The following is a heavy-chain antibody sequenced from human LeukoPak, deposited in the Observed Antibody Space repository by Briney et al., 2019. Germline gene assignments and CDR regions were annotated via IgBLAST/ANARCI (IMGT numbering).Heavy chain of an antibody. D-gene: IGHD2-2*01. Sequence: PGGSLRLSCAASGLTFTDFWMNWVRLAPGRGLEWLANIKPDGNEKYYVGSVKGRFAISRDNAKNEVYLEMNSLRAEDTGVYYCSGRDSSRSPRAYWGQGTLVRVSS. CDR3: SGRDSSRSPRAY. CDR2: IKPDGNEK. CDR1: GLTFTDFW. J-gene: IGHJ4*02. V-gene: IGHV3-7*01.